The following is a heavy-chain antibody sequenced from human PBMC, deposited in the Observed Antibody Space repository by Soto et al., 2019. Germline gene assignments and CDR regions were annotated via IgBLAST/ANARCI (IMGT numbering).Heavy chain of an antibody. CDR3: ARGRYGDY. D-gene: IGHD1-1*01. CDR2: ISDHNGNT. CDR1: GYTFTSYG. Sequence: QVHLVQSGAEVKKPGASVKVSCKGSGYTFTSYGITWVRQAPGQGLEWMGWISDHNGNTDYAQKLQGRVTVTRDTSTSTAYMELRSLRSDDTAVYYFARGRYGDYWGQGALVTVSS. J-gene: IGHJ4*02. V-gene: IGHV1-18*01.